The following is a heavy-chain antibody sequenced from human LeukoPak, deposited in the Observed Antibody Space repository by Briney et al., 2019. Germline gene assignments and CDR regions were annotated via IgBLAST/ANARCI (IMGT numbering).Heavy chain of an antibody. CDR3: ARDSLSRAATGIAIDY. CDR2: IKQDESEK. CDR1: GFTFSSYW. J-gene: IGHJ4*02. V-gene: IGHV3-7*01. Sequence: PGGSLRLSCAASGFTFSSYWMSWVRQAPGKGLEWVANIKQDESEKYYVDSVKGRFTISRDNAKNSLYLQMNSLRAEDTAVYYCARDSLSRAATGIAIDYWGQGTLVTVSS. D-gene: IGHD6-25*01.